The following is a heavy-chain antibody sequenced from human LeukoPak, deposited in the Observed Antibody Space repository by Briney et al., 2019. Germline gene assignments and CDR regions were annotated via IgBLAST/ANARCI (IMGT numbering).Heavy chain of an antibody. Sequence: PGGSLRLSCAASGFTFSGYSTNWFRQAPGRGLEWVSYISSTSTTIYYKDSVKGRFTISRDNAKNSLYLHMTSLRVEDTAVYYCVRNYGDDAFDMWGQGTMVTVSS. CDR2: ISSTSTTI. D-gene: IGHD4-17*01. J-gene: IGHJ3*02. CDR1: GFTFSGYS. V-gene: IGHV3-48*01. CDR3: VRNYGDDAFDM.